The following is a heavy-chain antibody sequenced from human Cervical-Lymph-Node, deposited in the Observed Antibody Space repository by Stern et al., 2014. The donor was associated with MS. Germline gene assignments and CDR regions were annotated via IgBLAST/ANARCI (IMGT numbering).Heavy chain of an antibody. J-gene: IGHJ6*02. D-gene: IGHD5/OR15-5a*01. CDR3: ATLYDSSGNYGMEV. V-gene: IGHV1-46*01. CDR2: VTANGCRA. CDR1: GYTFIRYY. Sequence: QLVQSGAQVKKPGASVKVSCKGSGYTFIRYYIQWVRQAPGQGLEWMGIVTANGCRARYAQKFQARVTMASDTSTSTVSMELSNLRSEDTAVYYCATLYDSSGNYGMEVWGQGTTVIVSS.